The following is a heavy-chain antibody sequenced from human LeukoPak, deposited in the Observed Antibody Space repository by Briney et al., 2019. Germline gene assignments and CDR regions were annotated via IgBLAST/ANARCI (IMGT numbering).Heavy chain of an antibody. Sequence: GGSLRLSCAASGFTFDDYAMHWVRQTPGKGLEWVSSISGSGGTTYDADSVKGRFTISIDNSKNTLYLQMNSLRAEDTAVYYCAKVYTYGDSWGQGTLVTVSS. CDR2: ISGSGGTT. D-gene: IGHD5-18*01. CDR3: AKVYTYGDS. CDR1: GFTFDDYA. J-gene: IGHJ4*02. V-gene: IGHV3-23*01.